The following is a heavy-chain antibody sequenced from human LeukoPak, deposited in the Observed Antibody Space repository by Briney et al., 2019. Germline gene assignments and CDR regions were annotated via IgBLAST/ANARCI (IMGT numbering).Heavy chain of an antibody. CDR1: TGSISGHY. CDR3: ARGYNTFDY. D-gene: IGHD5-24*01. CDR2: IFYTGST. J-gene: IGHJ4*02. V-gene: IGHV4-59*11. Sequence: SETLSLTCTVSTGSISGHYWSWIRQPPGKGLEWIGYIFYTGSTNYNPSFKSRVTISVDTSKNQFSLKLSSVTAADTAMYYCARGYNTFDYWGQGTLVTVSS.